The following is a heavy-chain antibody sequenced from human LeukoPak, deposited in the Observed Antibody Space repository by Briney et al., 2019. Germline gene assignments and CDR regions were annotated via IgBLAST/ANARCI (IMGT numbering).Heavy chain of an antibody. V-gene: IGHV4-34*01. J-gene: IGHJ4*02. CDR1: GGAFSGYY. CDR3: ARGGISDY. CDR2: INHSGST. Sequence: SETLSLTCAVYGGAFSGYYWSWIRQPPGKGLEWIGEINHSGSTNYNPSLKSRVTISVDTSKNQFSLKLSSVTAADTAVYYCARGGISDYWGQGTLVTVSS. D-gene: IGHD3-10*01.